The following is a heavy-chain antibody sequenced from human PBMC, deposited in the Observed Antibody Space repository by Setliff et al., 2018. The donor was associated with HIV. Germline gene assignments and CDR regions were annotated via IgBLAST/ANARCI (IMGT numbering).Heavy chain of an antibody. CDR2: IYYSGST. V-gene: IGHV4-39*07. CDR3: ARGNGYSYGLMSAFDI. D-gene: IGHD5-18*01. CDR1: SGSISSSIFY. J-gene: IGHJ3*02. Sequence: SETLSLTCTVSSGSISSSIFYWGWIRQPPGKGLEWIGSIYYSGSTYYNPSLKSRVTISLDTSKNRFSLKLSSVAAADTAVYYCARGNGYSYGLMSAFDIWGQGTMVTVSS.